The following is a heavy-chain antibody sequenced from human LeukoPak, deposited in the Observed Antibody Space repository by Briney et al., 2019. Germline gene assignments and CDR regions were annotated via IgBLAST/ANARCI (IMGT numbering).Heavy chain of an antibody. J-gene: IGHJ4*02. V-gene: IGHV3-48*03. CDR2: ISSSGSTI. CDR3: ARDYYGSGRGLDY. CDR1: GFTFSSYE. Sequence: PGGSLRLSCAASGFTFSSYEMNSVRQAPGKGLEWVSSISSSGSTIYYADSVKGRFTISRDNAKNSLYLQMNSLRAEDTAVYYCARDYYGSGRGLDYWGQGTLVTVSS. D-gene: IGHD3-10*01.